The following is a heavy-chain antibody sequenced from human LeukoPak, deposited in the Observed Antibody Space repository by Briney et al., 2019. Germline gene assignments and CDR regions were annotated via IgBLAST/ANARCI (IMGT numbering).Heavy chain of an antibody. J-gene: IGHJ4*02. Sequence: GGSLRLSCVASGFTFSSYAMNWVRQAPGKGLEWVSVVSVSGENTYFADSVKGRFTISRDNSKNTLYLQMNSLRADDTAMYYCAKVVSGGNCYQSDYWGQGTLVTVSS. CDR1: GFTFSSYA. CDR3: AKVVSGGNCYQSDY. D-gene: IGHD2-15*01. V-gene: IGHV3-23*01. CDR2: VSVSGENT.